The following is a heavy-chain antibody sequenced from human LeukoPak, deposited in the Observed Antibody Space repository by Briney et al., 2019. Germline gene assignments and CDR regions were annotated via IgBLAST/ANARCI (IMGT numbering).Heavy chain of an antibody. Sequence: PSETLSLTCTVSGGSVSSSGYSWHWIRQPPGKTLEWIGYTYYSGRTNYNPSLKGRVTISLDTSKNQFSLRLTSVTAADTAVYYCARLPYYYDSSVDGGSYYYYYGMDVWGQGTTVTVSS. CDR2: TYYSGRT. CDR3: ARLPYYYDSSVDGGSYYYYYGMDV. D-gene: IGHD3-22*01. V-gene: IGHV4-61*08. CDR1: GGSVSSSGYS. J-gene: IGHJ6*02.